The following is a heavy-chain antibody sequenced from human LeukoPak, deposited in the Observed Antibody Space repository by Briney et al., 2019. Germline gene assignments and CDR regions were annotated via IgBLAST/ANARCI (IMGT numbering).Heavy chain of an antibody. CDR3: AKDLWFGEPTDGMDV. D-gene: IGHD3-10*01. J-gene: IGHJ6*04. V-gene: IGHV3-23*01. CDR2: ISGSGGST. CDR1: GFTFSSYA. Sequence: GGSLRLSCAASGFTFSSYAMSWVRQAPGKGLEWLSAISGSGGSTYYADSVKGRFTISRDNSKNTLYLQMNSLRAEDTAVYYCAKDLWFGEPTDGMDVWGKGTTVTVSS.